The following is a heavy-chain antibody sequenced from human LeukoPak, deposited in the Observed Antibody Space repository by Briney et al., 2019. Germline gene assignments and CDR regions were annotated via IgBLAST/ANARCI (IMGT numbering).Heavy chain of an antibody. CDR1: GGSISSYY. CDR3: ARASGWKFDP. J-gene: IGHJ5*02. V-gene: IGHV4-59*01. CDR2: VFYSGST. Sequence: PSETLSLTCTVSGGSISSYYWSWIRQPPGKGLEWIGYVFYSGSTNYNPSLQSRVTISVDTSKNQFSLKLNSVTAADTAVYYCARASGWKFDPWGQGTLVTVSS. D-gene: IGHD6-19*01.